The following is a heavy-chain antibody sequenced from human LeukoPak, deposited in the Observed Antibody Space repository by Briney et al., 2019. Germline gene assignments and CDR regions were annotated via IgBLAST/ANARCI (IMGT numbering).Heavy chain of an antibody. CDR2: ISDNGVTR. J-gene: IGHJ6*02. CDR3: AKAPAPYYYYYGMDV. CDR1: GFTFSIYV. Sequence: GGSLTLSCAASGFTFSIYVMNWVRQPPGKGLEWVSSISDNGVTRYYADSVKGRFTTSRHNSDNTVYLQMNSLRAEDTAIYYCAKAPAPYYYYYGMDVWGQGTAVTVSS. V-gene: IGHV3-23*01.